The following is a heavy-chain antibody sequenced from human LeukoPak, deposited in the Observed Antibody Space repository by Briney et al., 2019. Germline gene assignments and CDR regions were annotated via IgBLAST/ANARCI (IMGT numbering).Heavy chain of an antibody. CDR3: ARDNSGLNWFDP. CDR2: IYPGDSDT. Sequence: NPGESLKISCKGSGYSFSSFWITWVRQMPGKGLEWMGIIYPGDSDTRYSPSFQGQVTISADKSLSTAYLQWSSLKASDTAMYYCARDNSGLNWFDPWGQGTLVTVSS. V-gene: IGHV5-51*01. D-gene: IGHD3-22*01. J-gene: IGHJ5*02. CDR1: GYSFSSFW.